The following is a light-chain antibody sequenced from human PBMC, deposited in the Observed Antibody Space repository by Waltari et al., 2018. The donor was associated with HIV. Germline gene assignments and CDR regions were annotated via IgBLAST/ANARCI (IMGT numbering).Light chain of an antibody. CDR2: DVS. V-gene: IGLV2-11*01. CDR1: SSDVGGYNY. J-gene: IGLJ3*02. Sequence: QSALTQPRSVSGSPGQSVTIPCTGTSSDVGGYNYVSWYQQHPGKAPKLMIYDVSKRPSGVPDRFAGSKSGNTASLTISGLQAEDEADYYCCSYAGSYTFEVFGGGTK. CDR3: CSYAGSYTFEV.